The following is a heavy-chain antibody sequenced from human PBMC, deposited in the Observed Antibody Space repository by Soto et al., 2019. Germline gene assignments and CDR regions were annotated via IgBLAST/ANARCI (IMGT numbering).Heavy chain of an antibody. CDR2: ITGSGSHA. D-gene: IGHD3-10*01. V-gene: IGHV3-23*01. J-gene: IGHJ6*02. CDR3: AKDGSGRWAMDA. CDR1: GFTFSNYS. Sequence: EVQLLESGGGLVQPGGSLRLSCAASGFTFSNYSMRWVRQAPGKGLEWVSTITGSGSHAYYADSVKGRFTISNDISKSTLFLHMNSLSADDTAVYYCAKDGSGRWAMDAWGQGTTVTVSS.